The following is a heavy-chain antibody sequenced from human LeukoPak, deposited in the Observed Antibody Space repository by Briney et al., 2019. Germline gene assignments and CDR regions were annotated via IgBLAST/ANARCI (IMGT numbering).Heavy chain of an antibody. CDR3: ARGGIAAAGFGYYYNGMDV. Sequence: GGSLRLSCAASGFTVSSNYMSWVRQAPGKGLEWVSVIYSGGSTYYADSVKGRFTISRDNSKNTLYLQMNSLRAEDTAVYYCARGGIAAAGFGYYYNGMDVWGQGTTVTVSS. CDR2: IYSGGST. CDR1: GFTVSSNY. D-gene: IGHD6-13*01. V-gene: IGHV3-53*01. J-gene: IGHJ6*02.